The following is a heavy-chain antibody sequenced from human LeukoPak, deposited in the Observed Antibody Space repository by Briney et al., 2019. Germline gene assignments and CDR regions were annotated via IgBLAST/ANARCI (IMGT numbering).Heavy chain of an antibody. CDR3: ARGTFGGVIAYYYYMDV. J-gene: IGHJ6*03. V-gene: IGHV3-66*01. Sequence: GGSLRLSCAASGFTFDDYGMSWVRQVPGKGLEWVSVIYSGGSTYYADSVKGRFTISRDNSKNTLYLQMNSLRAEDTAVYYCARGTFGGVIAYYYYMDVWGKGTTVTVSS. CDR1: GFTFDDYG. D-gene: IGHD3-16*02. CDR2: IYSGGST.